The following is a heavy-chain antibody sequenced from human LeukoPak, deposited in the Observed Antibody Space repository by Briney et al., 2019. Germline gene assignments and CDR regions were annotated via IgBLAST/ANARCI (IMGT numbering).Heavy chain of an antibody. CDR1: GYTFTNYY. D-gene: IGHD5-18*01. CDR3: ARAYGYYRPEFDY. CDR2: ITPSGGST. Sequence: ASVKVSCKASGYTFTNYYMHWVRQAPGQGLEWMGIITPSGGSTSYAQKFQGRVTMTRDMSTGTVYMELSSLRSEDTAVYYCARAYGYYRPEFDYWGQGTLVTVSS. V-gene: IGHV1-46*01. J-gene: IGHJ4*02.